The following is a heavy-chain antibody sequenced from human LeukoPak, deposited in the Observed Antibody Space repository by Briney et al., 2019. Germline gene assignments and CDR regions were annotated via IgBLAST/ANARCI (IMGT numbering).Heavy chain of an antibody. Sequence: PGGSLRLSCAASGFTFSSYWMSWVRQAPGKGLEWVANIKQDGSEKYYVDSVKGRFTISRDNAKNSLYLQMNSLRAEDTAVYYCARDVFMITFGGVIAYLDYWGQGTLVTVSS. J-gene: IGHJ4*02. D-gene: IGHD3-16*02. CDR3: ARDVFMITFGGVIAYLDY. V-gene: IGHV3-7*01. CDR2: IKQDGSEK. CDR1: GFTFSSYW.